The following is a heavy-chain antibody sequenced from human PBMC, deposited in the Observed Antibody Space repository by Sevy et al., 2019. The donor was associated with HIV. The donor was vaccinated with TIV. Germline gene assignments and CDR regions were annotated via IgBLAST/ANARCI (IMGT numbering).Heavy chain of an antibody. Sequence: GGSLRLSCAASGFTFSSYAMHWVRQAPGKGLGWVAVISYDGSNKYYADSVKGRFTISRDNSKNTLYLEMNSLRAEDTAVYYCATIRSGSGWDQYLQHWCQGTLVTVSS. CDR1: GFTFSSYA. CDR3: ATIRSGSGWDQYLQH. J-gene: IGHJ1*01. D-gene: IGHD6-19*01. V-gene: IGHV3-30*04. CDR2: ISYDGSNK.